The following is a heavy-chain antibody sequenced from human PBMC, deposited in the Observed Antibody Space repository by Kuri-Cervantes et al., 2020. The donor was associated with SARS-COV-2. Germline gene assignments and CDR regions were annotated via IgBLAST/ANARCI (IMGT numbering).Heavy chain of an antibody. J-gene: IGHJ4*02. CDR2: ISYDGSNK. CDR1: GFTFSNYG. V-gene: IGHV3-30*18. D-gene: IGHD3-3*01. Sequence: GESLKISCAASGFTFSNYGMHWVRQAPGKGLEWVAVISYDGSNKYYADSVKGRFTISRDNSKNTLYLQMNSLRAEDTAVYYCAKGWYYDFWSGNGAFDYWGQGTLVTVSS. CDR3: AKGWYYDFWSGNGAFDY.